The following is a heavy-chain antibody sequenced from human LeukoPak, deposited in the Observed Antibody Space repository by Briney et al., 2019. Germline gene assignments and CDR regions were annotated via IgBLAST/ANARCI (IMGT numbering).Heavy chain of an antibody. CDR3: ARGQQWLGPFDH. V-gene: IGHV4-59*01. CDR2: IYYSGST. Sequence: SETLSLTCTVSGGSISSYYWSWIRQPPGKGLEWIGYIYYSGSTNYNPSLKSRVTISVDTSKNQFSLKLSSVTAADTAVYYCARGQQWLGPFDHWGQGTLVTVSS. D-gene: IGHD6-19*01. J-gene: IGHJ4*02. CDR1: GGSISSYY.